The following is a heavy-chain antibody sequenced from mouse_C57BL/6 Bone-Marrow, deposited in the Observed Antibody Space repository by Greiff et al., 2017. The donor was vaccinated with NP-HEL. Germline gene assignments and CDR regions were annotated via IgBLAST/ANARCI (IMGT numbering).Heavy chain of an antibody. V-gene: IGHV1-55*01. J-gene: IGHJ4*01. CDR1: GYTFTSYW. Sequence: VQLQQPGAELVKPGASVKMSCKASGYTFTSYWITWVKQRPGQGLEWIGDIYPGSGSTNYNEKFKSKATLTVDTSSSTAYMQLSSLTSEDSAVEYCARGGVYYDYSMDYWGQGTSVTVSS. CDR2: IYPGSGST. CDR3: ARGGVYYDYSMDY. D-gene: IGHD2-4*01.